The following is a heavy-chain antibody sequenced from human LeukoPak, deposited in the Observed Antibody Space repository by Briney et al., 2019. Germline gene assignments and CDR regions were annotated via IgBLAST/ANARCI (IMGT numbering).Heavy chain of an antibody. Sequence: SETLSLTCTVSGGSIRSSYYYWGWIRQPPGKGLEWIGSIYDSGSTYYNPSLKSRVTISVDTSKNQFSLKLSSVTAADTAVYYCAREEYSSSSFDYWGQGTLVTVSS. CDR1: GGSIRSSYYY. CDR2: IYDSGST. CDR3: AREEYSSSSFDY. J-gene: IGHJ4*02. D-gene: IGHD6-6*01. V-gene: IGHV4-39*07.